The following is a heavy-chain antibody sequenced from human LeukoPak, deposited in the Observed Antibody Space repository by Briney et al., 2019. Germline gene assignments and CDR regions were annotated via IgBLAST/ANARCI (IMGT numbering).Heavy chain of an antibody. V-gene: IGHV4-61*02. Sequence: SETLSLTCTVSGGSISSGSYYWSWIRQPAGKGLEWIGRIYTSGSTNYNPSLKSRVTISVDTSKNQFSLKLSSVTAADTAVYYCARNMVRGAPVDYWGQGTLVTVSS. CDR2: IYTSGST. D-gene: IGHD3-10*01. CDR1: GGSISSGSYY. J-gene: IGHJ4*02. CDR3: ARNMVRGAPVDY.